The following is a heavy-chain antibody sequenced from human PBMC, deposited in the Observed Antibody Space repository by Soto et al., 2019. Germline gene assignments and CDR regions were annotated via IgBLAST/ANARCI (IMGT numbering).Heavy chain of an antibody. J-gene: IGHJ6*02. V-gene: IGHV4-34*01. CDR1: GGSFSGYY. CDR2: INHSGST. D-gene: IGHD1-26*01. CDR3: ARVSGSYYYGMDV. Sequence: SETLSLTCTVSGGSFSGYYWSWIRQPPGKGLEWIGEINHSGSTNYSPSLKSRVTISIDKSKNQFSLKLSSVTAADTAVYYCARVSGSYYYGMDVWGQGTMVTVSS.